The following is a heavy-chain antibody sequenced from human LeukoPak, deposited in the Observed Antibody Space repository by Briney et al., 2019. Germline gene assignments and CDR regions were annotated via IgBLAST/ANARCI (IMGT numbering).Heavy chain of an antibody. CDR1: GYTFTGYY. CDR3: AREDPITMVRGVTYAFDI. CDR2: INPNSGGT. V-gene: IGHV1-2*02. Sequence: ASVKVSCKASGYTFTGYYMHWVRQAPGQGLEWMGWINPNSGGTNYAQKLQGRVTMTTDTSTSTAYMELRSLRSDDTAVYYCAREDPITMVRGVTYAFDIWGQGTMVTVSS. D-gene: IGHD3-10*01. J-gene: IGHJ3*02.